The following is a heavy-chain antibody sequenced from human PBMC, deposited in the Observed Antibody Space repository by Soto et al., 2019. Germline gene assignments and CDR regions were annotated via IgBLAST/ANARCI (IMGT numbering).Heavy chain of an antibody. CDR1: GGSVSSGSYY. D-gene: IGHD3-3*01. CDR3: ARTRDFWSGNDAFDI. CDR2: MYYSGST. J-gene: IGHJ3*02. Sequence: SETLSLTCTVSGGSVSSGSYYWSWIRQPPGKGLEWIGYMYYSGSTNYNPSLKSRVTISLDTSKNQFSLKLSSVTAADTAVYFCARTRDFWSGNDAFDIWGQGTMVTVS. V-gene: IGHV4-61*01.